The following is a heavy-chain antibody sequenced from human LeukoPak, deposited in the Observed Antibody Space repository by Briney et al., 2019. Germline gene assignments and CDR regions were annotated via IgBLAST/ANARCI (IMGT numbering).Heavy chain of an antibody. V-gene: IGHV4-59*01. Sequence: SETLSLTCTVSGGSISSYYLTWIRQPPGKGLEYIGYTYYTGSTNYNPSLKSRASISVDTSKNQFSPKLSSVTAADTAVYYCARSFSADFWSGYSLDYWGQGTLVTVSS. J-gene: IGHJ4*02. D-gene: IGHD3-3*01. CDR2: TYYTGST. CDR3: ARSFSADFWSGYSLDY. CDR1: GGSISSYY.